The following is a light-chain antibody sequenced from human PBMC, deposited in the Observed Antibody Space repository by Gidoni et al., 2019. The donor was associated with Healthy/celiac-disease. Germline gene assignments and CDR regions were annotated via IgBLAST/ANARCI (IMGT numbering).Light chain of an antibody. CDR2: AAS. CDR1: QSISSY. J-gene: IGKJ2*01. Sequence: DIQMTQSPSSLSASVGDRVTITCRASQSISSYLNWYQQKPGKAPKLLIYAASSLQSGVPSRFSGSGSGTDFTLTIISLQPEDFATYYCQQSYSTGYTFGQXTKLEIK. V-gene: IGKV1-39*01. CDR3: QQSYSTGYT.